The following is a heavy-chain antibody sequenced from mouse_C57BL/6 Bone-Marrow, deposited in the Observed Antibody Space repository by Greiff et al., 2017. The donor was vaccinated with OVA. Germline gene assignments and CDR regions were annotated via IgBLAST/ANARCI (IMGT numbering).Heavy chain of an antibody. CDR2: ISSGSSTI. J-gene: IGHJ2*01. Sequence: EVKLVESGGGLVKPGGSLKLSCAASGFTFSDYGMHWVRQAPEKGLEWVAYISSGSSTIYYADTVKGRFTIARDNAKNTLFLQLSSLRSEDTAMYYCAREDDGRTFDYWGQGTTLTVSS. CDR3: AREDDGRTFDY. CDR1: GFTFSDYG. D-gene: IGHD1-1*01. V-gene: IGHV5-17*01.